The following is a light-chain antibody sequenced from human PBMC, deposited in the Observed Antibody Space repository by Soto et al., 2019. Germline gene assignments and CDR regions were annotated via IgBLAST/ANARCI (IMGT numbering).Light chain of an antibody. V-gene: IGKV3-15*01. Sequence: EIVMTQSPATLSVSPGERATLFCRASQSVGRTLAWYQQKPGQSPRLLVYGASNRANGTPARFRGSGSGTEFTLTISSLQSEDVAVYYCQQYNQWPPYTFGQGTKVEIK. CDR2: GAS. J-gene: IGKJ2*01. CDR1: QSVGRT. CDR3: QQYNQWPPYT.